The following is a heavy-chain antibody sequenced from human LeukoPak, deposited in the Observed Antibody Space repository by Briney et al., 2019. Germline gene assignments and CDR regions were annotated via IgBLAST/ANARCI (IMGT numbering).Heavy chain of an antibody. CDR2: INWNGGST. CDR3: ARSYYYDSSGYSRPFDY. J-gene: IGHJ4*02. CDR1: GFTFEDYG. D-gene: IGHD3-22*01. Sequence: GGSLRLSCAASGFTFEDYGMSWVRQAPGKELEWVSGINWNGGSTGYADSVKGRFTISRDNAKNSLYLQMNSLRAEDTALYYCARSYYYDSSGYSRPFDYWGQGTLVTVSS. V-gene: IGHV3-20*04.